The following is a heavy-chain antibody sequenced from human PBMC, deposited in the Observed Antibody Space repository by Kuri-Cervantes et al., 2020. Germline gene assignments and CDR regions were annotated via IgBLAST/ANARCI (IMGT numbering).Heavy chain of an antibody. Sequence: LSLTCAASGFTFSNAWMSWVRQAPGKGLEWVGRIKSKTDGGTTDYAAPVKGRFTISRDDSKNTLYLQMNSLRTEDTALYYCAKSYCSSTTCQAAHWGQGTLVTVSS. CDR3: AKSYCSSTTCQAAH. V-gene: IGHV3-15*05. J-gene: IGHJ4*02. CDR2: IKSKTDGGTT. CDR1: GFTFSNAW. D-gene: IGHD2-2*01.